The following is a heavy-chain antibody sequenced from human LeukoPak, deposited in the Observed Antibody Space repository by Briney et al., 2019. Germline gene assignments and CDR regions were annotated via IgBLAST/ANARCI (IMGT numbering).Heavy chain of an antibody. J-gene: IGHJ4*02. D-gene: IGHD5-18*01. V-gene: IGHV4-31*03. CDR3: ARDAEVDTAMVYGLYGSGISRAFDY. Sequence: SQTLSLTCTVSGGSISSGGYYWSWIRQHPGKGLEWIGYIYYSGSTYYNPSLKSRVTISVDTSKNQFSLKLSSVAAADTAVYYCARDAEVDTAMVYGLYGSGISRAFDYWGQGTLVTVSS. CDR2: IYYSGST. CDR1: GGSISSGGYY.